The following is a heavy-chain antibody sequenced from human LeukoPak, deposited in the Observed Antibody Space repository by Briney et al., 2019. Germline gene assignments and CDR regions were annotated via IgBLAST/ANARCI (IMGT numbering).Heavy chain of an antibody. J-gene: IGHJ4*02. CDR2: IIPIFGTA. V-gene: IGHV1-69*13. CDR1: GGTFSSYA. Sequence: ASAKVSCKASGGTFSSYAISWVRQAPGQGLEWMGGIIPIFGTANYAQKFQGRVTITADESTSTAYMELSSLRSEDTAVYYCARDLWEGASSWIPYWGQGTLVTVSS. CDR3: ARDLWEGASSWIPY. D-gene: IGHD6-13*01.